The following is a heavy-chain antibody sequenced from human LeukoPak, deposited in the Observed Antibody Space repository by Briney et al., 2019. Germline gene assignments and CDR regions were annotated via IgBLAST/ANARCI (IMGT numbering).Heavy chain of an antibody. CDR2: ISGTGNKE. J-gene: IGHJ4*02. D-gene: IGHD1-26*01. V-gene: IGHV3-11*01. CDR3: ARDYSESEYFFDY. Sequence: KPGGSLRLSCVTSGFTFSHYYMTRIRQAPGKGLEWVSYISGTGNKEYYADSVKGRFTISRDNAQNSLYLQMSSLKAEDTAIYYCARDYSESEYFFDYWGQGSLVAVSS. CDR1: GFTFSHYY.